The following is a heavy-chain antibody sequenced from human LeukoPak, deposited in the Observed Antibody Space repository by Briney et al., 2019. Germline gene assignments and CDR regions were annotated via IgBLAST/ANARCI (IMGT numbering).Heavy chain of an antibody. CDR3: ARVNYYDSSGYYKRLVYFDY. V-gene: IGHV3-53*01. CDR1: GFTVSSNY. CDR2: IYSGGST. J-gene: IGHJ4*02. Sequence: GGSLRLSCAASGFTVSSNYMSGVRQAPGKGLEWVSVIYSGGSTYYADSVKGRFTISRDNSKNTLYLQMNSLRAEDTAVYYCARVNYYDSSGYYKRLVYFDYWGQGTLVTVSS. D-gene: IGHD3-22*01.